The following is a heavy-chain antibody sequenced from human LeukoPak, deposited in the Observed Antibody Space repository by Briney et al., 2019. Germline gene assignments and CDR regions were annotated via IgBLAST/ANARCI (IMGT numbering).Heavy chain of an antibody. J-gene: IGHJ4*02. V-gene: IGHV3-74*01. CDR1: GFTFSSYW. CDR2: IKNDGTYT. Sequence: GGSLRLSCAASGFTFSSYWMHWVRQAPGKGLVWVSRIKNDGTYTTYADSVKGRFTISRDNAKNTLYLQMNSLRAEDTAVYYCTRDSSYGYDFWGQGTLVTVSS. D-gene: IGHD5-18*01. CDR3: TRDSSYGYDF.